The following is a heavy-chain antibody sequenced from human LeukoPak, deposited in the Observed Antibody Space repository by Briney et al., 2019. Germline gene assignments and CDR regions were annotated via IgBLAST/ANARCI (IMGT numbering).Heavy chain of an antibody. J-gene: IGHJ2*01. CDR1: GGSISTYY. CDR2: IDYSGNTI. CDR3: ARGGFEGWYFDI. Sequence: SETLSLTCTVSGGSISTYYWSWIRQSPGKGLEWIAYIDYSGNTISYKPSLESRVTISIDTSKNQFSLKLSSVTTADTAVYFCARGGFEGWYFDIWGRGTLVTVSS. V-gene: IGHV4-59*01.